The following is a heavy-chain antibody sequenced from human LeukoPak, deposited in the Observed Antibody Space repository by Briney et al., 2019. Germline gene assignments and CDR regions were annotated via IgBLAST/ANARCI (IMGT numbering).Heavy chain of an antibody. J-gene: IGHJ4*02. Sequence: GGSLRLSCAASGFTFSDYYMSWIRQAPGKGLEWVSYISSSGSTIYYADSVKGRFTISRDNAKNSLYLQMNSLRAEDTAVYYCARVLKARELLGADLDYWGQGTLVTVSS. CDR2: ISSSGSTI. CDR3: ARVLKARELLGADLDY. V-gene: IGHV3-11*04. D-gene: IGHD1-26*01. CDR1: GFTFSDYY.